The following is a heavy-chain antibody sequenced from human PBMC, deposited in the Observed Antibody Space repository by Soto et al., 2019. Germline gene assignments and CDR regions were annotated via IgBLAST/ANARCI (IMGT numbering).Heavy chain of an antibody. V-gene: IGHV1-2*02. CDR2: INPATGAA. CDR1: GYPVTAYY. Sequence: QLHLVHSGAVVKKPGASVTVSCSASGYPVTAYYMHWVRQAPGRGLEWMGGINPATGAAKYTQTSQGRVTMTRDTSTGTIFLELSGPTSEDTAVFYCARGGGVGVAGSAAFDMWGQGTLVTVSS. CDR3: ARGGGVGVAGSAAFDM. D-gene: IGHD3-3*01. J-gene: IGHJ3*02.